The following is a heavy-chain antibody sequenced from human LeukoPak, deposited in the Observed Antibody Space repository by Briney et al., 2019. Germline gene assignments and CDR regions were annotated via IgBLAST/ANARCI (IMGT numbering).Heavy chain of an antibody. CDR3: ARSPDYDSSGDVWFDP. CDR2: IIPIFGIA. CDR1: GGTFSSYA. V-gene: IGHV1-69*04. J-gene: IGHJ5*02. Sequence: SVKVSCKASGGTFSSYAISWVRQAPGQGLEWMGRIIPIFGIANYTQKFQGRVTITADKSTSTAYMELSSLRSEDTAVYYCARSPDYDSSGDVWFDPWGQGTLVTVSS. D-gene: IGHD3-22*01.